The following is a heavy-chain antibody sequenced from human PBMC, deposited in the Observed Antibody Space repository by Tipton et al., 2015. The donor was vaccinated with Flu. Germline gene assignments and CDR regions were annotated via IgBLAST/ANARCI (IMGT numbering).Heavy chain of an antibody. CDR2: IYYDGNT. V-gene: IGHV4-30-2*01. J-gene: IGHJ4*02. CDR1: GDSMNTDDFS. Sequence: TLSLTCSVPGDSMNTDDFSWSWIRRPPGKALEWIGYIYYDGNTFYNPSFRSRVSMSIDRSKTEFSLKLKSVTAADTAVYFCSRGLATFGPSTPFDHWGQGALVTVSS. CDR3: SRGLATFGPSTPFDH. D-gene: IGHD3-16*01.